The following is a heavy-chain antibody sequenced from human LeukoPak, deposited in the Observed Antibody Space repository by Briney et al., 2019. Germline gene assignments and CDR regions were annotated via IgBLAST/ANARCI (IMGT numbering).Heavy chain of an antibody. CDR1: GFTFSTYG. CDR3: ARDIQYFEILTGYSALDY. Sequence: GGSLRLSCAASGFTFSTYGVHWVRQHPGKGLEWVAVIWYDGSKKYYADSVKGRFTISRDNSKNTLYLQINSLRDEDTAVYYCARDIQYFEILTGYSALDYWGQGTLVTVSS. D-gene: IGHD3-9*01. CDR2: IWYDGSKK. V-gene: IGHV3-33*01. J-gene: IGHJ4*02.